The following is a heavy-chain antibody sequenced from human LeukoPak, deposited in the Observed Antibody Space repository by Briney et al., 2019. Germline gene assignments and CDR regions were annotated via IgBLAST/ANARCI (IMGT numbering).Heavy chain of an antibody. CDR3: ARKVYCRTTRCHYGLDA. Sequence: GESLNISCKGSGYTFATYWIGWVHQQPGKGLEWIGIIYPADSDTEYSLSFRGQVTISVDKSTSTAYLQWRSLTASDTAIYYCARKVYCRTTRCHYGLDAWGQGTTVTVSS. CDR2: IYPADSDT. J-gene: IGHJ6*02. V-gene: IGHV5-51*07. D-gene: IGHD2-2*01. CDR1: GYTFATYW.